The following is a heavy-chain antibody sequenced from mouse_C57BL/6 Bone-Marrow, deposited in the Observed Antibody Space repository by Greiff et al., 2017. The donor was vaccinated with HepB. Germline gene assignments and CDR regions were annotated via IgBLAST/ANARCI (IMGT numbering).Heavy chain of an antibody. D-gene: IGHD2-10*01. CDR2: IHPNSGST. CDR3: ARGDLLHFDY. Sequence: QVHVKQPGAELVKPGASVKLSCKASGYTFTSYWMHWVKQRPGQGLEWIGMIHPNSGSTNYNEKFKSKATLTVDKSSSTAYMQLSSLTSEDSAVYYCARGDLLHFDYWGQGTTLTVSS. J-gene: IGHJ2*01. V-gene: IGHV1-64*01. CDR1: GYTFTSYW.